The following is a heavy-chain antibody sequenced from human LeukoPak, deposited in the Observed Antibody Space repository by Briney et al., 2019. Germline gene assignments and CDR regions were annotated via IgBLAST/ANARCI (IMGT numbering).Heavy chain of an antibody. J-gene: IGHJ3*02. CDR3: ARVSLVGGVIVTPAFDI. CDR2: IYYSGST. D-gene: IGHD3-16*02. Sequence: SETLSLTCTVSGGSISSYYWSWIRQPPRKGLEWIGYIYYSGSTNYNPSLKSRVTISVDTSKNQFSLKLSSVTAADTAVYYCARVSLVGGVIVTPAFDIWSQGTMVTVSS. CDR1: GGSISSYY. V-gene: IGHV4-59*01.